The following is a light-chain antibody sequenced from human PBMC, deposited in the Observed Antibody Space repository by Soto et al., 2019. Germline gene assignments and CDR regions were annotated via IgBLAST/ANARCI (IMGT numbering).Light chain of an antibody. J-gene: IGLJ2*01. CDR3: SSYTSISTLVV. CDR2: DVS. Sequence: QSALTQPASVSGSPGQSITISCTGTSSDVGGYNYVSWYQQHPGKAPKLMIYDVSNRPSGVSNRFSGSKSGNTASLTISGLQAEDEADYYCSSYTSISTLVVFGGGTRSPS. V-gene: IGLV2-14*01. CDR1: SSDVGGYNY.